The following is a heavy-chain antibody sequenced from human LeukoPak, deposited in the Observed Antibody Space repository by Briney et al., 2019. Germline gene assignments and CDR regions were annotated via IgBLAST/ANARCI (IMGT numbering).Heavy chain of an antibody. Sequence: SETLSLTCTVSGGSISSYYWSWIRQPPGKGLEWIGYIYYSGSTNYNPSLKSRVTISVDTSKNQFSLKLSSVNAADTAVYYCASAHSGSYNEAGYWGQGTLVTVSS. CDR2: IYYSGST. D-gene: IGHD1-26*01. J-gene: IGHJ4*02. CDR1: GGSISSYY. CDR3: ASAHSGSYNEAGY. V-gene: IGHV4-59*01.